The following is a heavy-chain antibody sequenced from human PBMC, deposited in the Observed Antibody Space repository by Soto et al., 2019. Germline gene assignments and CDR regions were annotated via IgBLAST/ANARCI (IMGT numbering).Heavy chain of an antibody. J-gene: IGHJ5*02. CDR1: GYTFTSYG. V-gene: IGHV1-18*01. Sequence: ASVKVSWKASGYTFTSYGISWVRQAPGQGLEWMGWISAYNGNTNYAQKLQGRVTMTRDTSTSAVYMELSSLRSEDTAVYYCARNRYDSSGYYNNFFDPWGQGTLVTVSS. CDR3: ARNRYDSSGYYNNFFDP. D-gene: IGHD3-22*01. CDR2: ISAYNGNT.